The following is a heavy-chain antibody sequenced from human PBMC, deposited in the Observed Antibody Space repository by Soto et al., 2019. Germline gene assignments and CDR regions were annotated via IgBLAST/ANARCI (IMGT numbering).Heavy chain of an antibody. J-gene: IGHJ4*02. V-gene: IGHV3-9*01. D-gene: IGHD6-19*01. CDR3: AKALSSGSTDFDY. Sequence: EVQLVESGGGLVQPGRSLRLSCAASGFTFDDYAMHWVRQAPGKGLEWVLGISWNSGSIGYADSVKGRFTISRDNAKNSLYLQMNSLRAEDTALYYCAKALSSGSTDFDYWGQGTLVTVSS. CDR1: GFTFDDYA. CDR2: ISWNSGSI.